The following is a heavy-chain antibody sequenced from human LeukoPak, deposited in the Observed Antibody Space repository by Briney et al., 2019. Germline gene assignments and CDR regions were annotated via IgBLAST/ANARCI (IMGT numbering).Heavy chain of an antibody. CDR2: ISSSGSTI. CDR1: GFTFSSYA. D-gene: IGHD2-2*01. V-gene: IGHV3-48*04. Sequence: GSLRLSCAASGFTFSSYAMSWVRQAPGKGLEWVSYISSSGSTIYYADSVKGRFTISRDNAKNSLYLQMNSLRAEDTAVYYCARDRSYCSSTSCSSYWYFDLWGRGTLVTVSS. J-gene: IGHJ2*01. CDR3: ARDRSYCSSTSCSSYWYFDL.